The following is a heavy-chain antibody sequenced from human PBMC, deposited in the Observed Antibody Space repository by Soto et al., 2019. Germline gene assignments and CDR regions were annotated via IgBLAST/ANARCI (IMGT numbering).Heavy chain of an antibody. V-gene: IGHV3-48*02. CDR3: AREEPGAAAGTEYYGMDV. CDR2: ISSSSSTI. Sequence: PGGSLRLSCAASGFTFSSYSMNWVRQAPGKGLEWVSYISSSSSTIYYADSVKGRFTISRENAKNSLYLQMNSLRDEDTAVYYCAREEPGAAAGTEYYGMDVWGQGTTVTVSS. D-gene: IGHD6-13*01. CDR1: GFTFSSYS. J-gene: IGHJ6*02.